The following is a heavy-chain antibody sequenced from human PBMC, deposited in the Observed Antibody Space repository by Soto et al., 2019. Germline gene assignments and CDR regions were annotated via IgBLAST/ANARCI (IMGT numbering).Heavy chain of an antibody. CDR1: GFTFSSYG. Sequence: QVQLVESGGGVVQPGRSLRLSCAASGFTFSSYGMHWVRQAPGKGLEWVAVIWYDGSNKYYADSVKGRFTISRDNSKNTLYLQMTSLRAEDTAVYCCARTPKSSPYSFDYWGQGTLVSVSS. CDR2: IWYDGSNK. CDR3: ARTPKSSPYSFDY. J-gene: IGHJ4*02. V-gene: IGHV3-33*01.